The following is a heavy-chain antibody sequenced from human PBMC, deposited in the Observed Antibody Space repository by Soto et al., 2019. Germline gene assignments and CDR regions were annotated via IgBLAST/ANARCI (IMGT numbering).Heavy chain of an antibody. CDR2: ISGTGGTT. J-gene: IGHJ4*02. Sequence: PGGSLRLSCAASGFTFSSYAMSWVRQAPGKGLEWVSAISGTGGTTYYADYVKGRFTISRDNSRNTLHLQMNSLRAEDTAIYYCAKFFVETGGSSGWPWSFHFWGQGTLVTVSS. CDR3: AKFFVETGGSSGWPWSFHF. V-gene: IGHV3-23*01. CDR1: GFTFSSYA. D-gene: IGHD6-25*01.